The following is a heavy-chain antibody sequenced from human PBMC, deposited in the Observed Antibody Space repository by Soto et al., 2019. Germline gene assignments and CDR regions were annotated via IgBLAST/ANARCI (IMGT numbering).Heavy chain of an antibody. Sequence: EVQVLESGGGLVQPGGSLRLSCAASGFTFSDYAMNWVRQAPGKGLEWVSGISGSGGSTYFTDSVKGRFTISRDNSKNTLYMQMNSLRAEDTAVYYCAKGSWSAKPLYFDYWGQGTLVTVSS. CDR1: GFTFSDYA. CDR3: AKGSWSAKPLYFDY. D-gene: IGHD3-3*01. V-gene: IGHV3-23*01. J-gene: IGHJ4*02. CDR2: ISGSGGST.